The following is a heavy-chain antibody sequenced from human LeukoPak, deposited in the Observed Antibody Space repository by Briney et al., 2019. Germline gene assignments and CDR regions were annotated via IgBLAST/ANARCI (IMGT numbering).Heavy chain of an antibody. CDR1: GGSFSGYY. J-gene: IGHJ5*02. V-gene: IGHV4-34*01. D-gene: IGHD3-22*01. Sequence: SETLSLTCAVYGGSFSGYYWTWIRQPPGKGLEWIGEINHSGSTNYNPSLKSRVTISVDTSKNQFSLKLSSVTAADTAVYYCARRHYYDSSGYYNWFDPCGQGTLVTVSS. CDR3: ARRHYYDSSGYYNWFDP. CDR2: INHSGST.